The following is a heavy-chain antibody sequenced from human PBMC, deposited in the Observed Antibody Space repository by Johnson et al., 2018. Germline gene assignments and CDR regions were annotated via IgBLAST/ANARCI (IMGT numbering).Heavy chain of an antibody. J-gene: IGHJ3*02. CDR3: ARDIGETEDMAFDI. CDR2: IPYDGTNK. V-gene: IGHV3-30*03. CDR1: GFTFSSYG. D-gene: IGHD3-10*01. Sequence: QVQLVQSGGGVVQPGRSLRLSCAASGFTFSSYGMHWVRQAPGKGLEWVAVIPYDGTNKYYADSVKGRFTISRDNAKNSLYLQMNSLRAEDTAVYYCARDIGETEDMAFDIWGQGTMVTVSS.